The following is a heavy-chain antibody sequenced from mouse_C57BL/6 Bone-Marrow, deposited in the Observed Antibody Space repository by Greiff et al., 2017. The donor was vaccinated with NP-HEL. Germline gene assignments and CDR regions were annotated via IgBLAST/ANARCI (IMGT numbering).Heavy chain of an antibody. CDR1: GFTFSSYA. J-gene: IGHJ4*01. Sequence: EVMLVESGEGLVKPGGSLKLSCAASGFTFSSYAMSWVRQTPEKRLEWVAYISSGGDYSYYADTVKGRFTISRDNARNTLYLQMSSLKSEDTAMYYCTRDNYDYDEAMDYWGQGTSVTVSS. D-gene: IGHD2-4*01. CDR2: ISSGGDYS. CDR3: TRDNYDYDEAMDY. V-gene: IGHV5-9-1*02.